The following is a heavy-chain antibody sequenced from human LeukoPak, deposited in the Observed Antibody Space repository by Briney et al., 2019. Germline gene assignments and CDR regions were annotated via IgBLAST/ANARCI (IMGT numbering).Heavy chain of an antibody. CDR2: MNPNSGNT. J-gene: IGHJ5*02. CDR3: ARTYSSGWYGRDWFDP. V-gene: IGHV1-8*01. D-gene: IGHD6-19*01. Sequence: ASVKVSCKASGYTFTSYDINWVRQATGQGLEGMGWMNPNSGNTGYAQKFQGRVTMTRNTSISTAYMELSSLRSEDTAVYYCARTYSSGWYGRDWFDPWGQGTLVTVSS. CDR1: GYTFTSYD.